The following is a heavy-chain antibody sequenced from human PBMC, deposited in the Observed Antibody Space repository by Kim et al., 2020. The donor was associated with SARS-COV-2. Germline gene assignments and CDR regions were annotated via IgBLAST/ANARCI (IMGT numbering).Heavy chain of an antibody. CDR3: ARGEKTDFWSGSPFDA. V-gene: IGHV1-2*02. CDR1: GYTFTDYY. CDR2: INTDSGGP. D-gene: IGHD3-3*01. J-gene: IGHJ5*02. Sequence: ASVKVSCKPLGYTFTDYYIHWVRQAPGQGLEWIAWINTDSGGPNYAAKFQGRVTVTRDTSISTAYMEMRDLTPDDTAVYFCARGEKTDFWSGSPFDARGRGSVVSV.